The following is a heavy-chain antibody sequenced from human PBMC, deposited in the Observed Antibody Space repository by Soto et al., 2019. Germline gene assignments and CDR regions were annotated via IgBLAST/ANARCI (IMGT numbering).Heavy chain of an antibody. CDR1: GGTFSSYA. D-gene: IGHD3-22*01. V-gene: IGHV1-69*06. Sequence: SVKVSCKASGGTFSSYAISWVRQAPGQGLEWMGGIIPIFGTANYAQKFQGRVTITADKSTSTAYMELSSLRSEDTAVYYCAREQYYYDSSGYARDYYYYYGMDVWGQGTTVTVSS. J-gene: IGHJ6*02. CDR2: IIPIFGTA. CDR3: AREQYYYDSSGYARDYYYYYGMDV.